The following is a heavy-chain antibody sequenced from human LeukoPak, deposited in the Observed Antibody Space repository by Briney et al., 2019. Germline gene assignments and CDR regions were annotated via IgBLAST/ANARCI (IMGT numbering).Heavy chain of an antibody. D-gene: IGHD3-10*01. Sequence: SETQSRTCTVSGGSISSGDYYWSWIRQPPGKGLEWIGYIYYSGSTYYNPSLKSRVTISVDTSKNQFSLKLSSVTAADTAVYYCARDRPYGSGEGMEYYFDYWGQGTLVTVSS. J-gene: IGHJ4*02. CDR2: IYYSGST. CDR1: GGSISSGDYY. CDR3: ARDRPYGSGEGMEYYFDY. V-gene: IGHV4-30-4*01.